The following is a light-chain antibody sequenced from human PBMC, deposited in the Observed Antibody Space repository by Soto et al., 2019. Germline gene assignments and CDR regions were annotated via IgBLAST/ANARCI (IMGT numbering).Light chain of an antibody. CDR1: SSNVGSNF. J-gene: IGLJ2*01. V-gene: IGLV1-44*01. CDR2: SDN. CDR3: AAWDDSLNGPL. Sequence: QSVLTQPPSASGTPGQRVNISCSGSSSNVGSNFVNWYQHLPGTAPKLLIHSDNRRPSGVPDRFSGSKSGTSASLAISGLQSEDEAEYYCAAWDDSLNGPLFGGGTKVTVL.